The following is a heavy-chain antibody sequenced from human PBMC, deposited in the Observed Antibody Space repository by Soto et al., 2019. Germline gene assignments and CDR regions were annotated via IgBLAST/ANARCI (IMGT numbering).Heavy chain of an antibody. CDR2: INHSGST. D-gene: IGHD6-6*01. J-gene: IGHJ6*02. CDR1: GGSFSGYY. V-gene: IGHV4-34*01. Sequence: QVQLQQWGAGLLKPSETLSLTCAVYGGSFSGYYWSWIRQPPGKGLEWIGEINHSGSTNYNPSLKTRVTISVDTSKNQFSLKLSSVTAADTAVYYCARIVAARHYYYYGMDVWGQGTTVTVSS. CDR3: ARIVAARHYYYYGMDV.